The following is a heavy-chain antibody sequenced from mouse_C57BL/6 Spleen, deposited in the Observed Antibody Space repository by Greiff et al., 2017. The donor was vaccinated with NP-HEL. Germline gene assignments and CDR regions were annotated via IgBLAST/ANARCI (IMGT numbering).Heavy chain of an antibody. CDR3: ARNYCGSSALFDY. J-gene: IGHJ2*01. D-gene: IGHD1-1*01. V-gene: IGHV5-17*01. CDR2: ISSGSSTI. Sequence: EVKLVESGAGLVKPGASLKLSCAASGFTFSDYGMHWVRQAPEQGLEWVAYISSGSSTIYYAATVKGRVTMSRDNAKNTLFLQMTSLRSEDTAMYYGARNYCGSSALFDYWGQGTTLTVSS. CDR1: GFTFSDYG.